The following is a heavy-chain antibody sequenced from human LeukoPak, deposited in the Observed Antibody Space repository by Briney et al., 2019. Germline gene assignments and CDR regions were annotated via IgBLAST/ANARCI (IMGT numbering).Heavy chain of an antibody. CDR3: ARGGHLGITTTRY. D-gene: IGHD1/OR15-1a*01. Sequence: ASVKVSCKASGYTFTGYYVHWVRQAPGQGLEWMGRINPNSGGTNYAQKFQGRVTMTRDTSISTAYMELSRLRSDDTAVYYCARGGHLGITTTRYWGQGTLVTVSS. CDR2: INPNSGGT. J-gene: IGHJ4*02. CDR1: GYTFTGYY. V-gene: IGHV1-2*06.